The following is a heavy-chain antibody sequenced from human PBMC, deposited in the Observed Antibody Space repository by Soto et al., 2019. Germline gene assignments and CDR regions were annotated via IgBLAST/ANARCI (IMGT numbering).Heavy chain of an antibody. V-gene: IGHV1-2*04. CDR2: INPNSGGT. D-gene: IGHD2-15*01. Sequence: ASVKVSCKASGYTFTGHYMHWVRQAPGQGLEWMGWINPNSGGTNYAQKFQGWVTMTRDTSISTAYMELSRLRSDDTAVYYCAREYCSGGSCYSFGFDYWGQGTLVTVSS. CDR3: AREYCSGGSCYSFGFDY. CDR1: GYTFTGHY. J-gene: IGHJ4*02.